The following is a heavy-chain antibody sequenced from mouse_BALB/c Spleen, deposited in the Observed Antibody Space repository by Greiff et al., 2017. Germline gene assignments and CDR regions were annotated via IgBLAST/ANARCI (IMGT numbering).Heavy chain of an antibody. CDR3: ARYRAYGSGYFDV. CDR2: ISSGGGNT. J-gene: IGHJ1*01. V-gene: IGHV5-9*03. D-gene: IGHD1-1*01. CDR1: GFTFSSYT. Sequence: EVMLVESGGGLVKPGGSLKLSCAASGFTFSSYTMSWVRQTPEKRLEWVATISSGGGNTYYPDSVKGRFTISRDNAKNNLYLQMSSLRSEDTALYYCARYRAYGSGYFDVWGAGTTVTVSS.